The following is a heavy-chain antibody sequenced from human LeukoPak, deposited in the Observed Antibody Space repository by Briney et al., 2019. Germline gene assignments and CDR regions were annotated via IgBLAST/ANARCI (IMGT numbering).Heavy chain of an antibody. V-gene: IGHV4-61*01. D-gene: IGHD3-10*01. Sequence: SETLSLTCTVSGGSVSSGSYYRSSIRQPPGKGLEWIGEINQSGSTNYNPSLKSRVTISVDTSKNQFSLKLSSVTAADTAVYYCARGYGSGSFYHHWGQGTLVAVSS. CDR2: INQSGST. J-gene: IGHJ4*02. CDR3: ARGYGSGSFYHH. CDR1: GGSVSSGSYY.